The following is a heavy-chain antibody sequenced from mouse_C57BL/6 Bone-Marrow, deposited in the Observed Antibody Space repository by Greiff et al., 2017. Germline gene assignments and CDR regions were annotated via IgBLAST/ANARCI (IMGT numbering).Heavy chain of an antibody. J-gene: IGHJ3*01. V-gene: IGHV7-4*01. CDR2: IRNKANGYTT. CDR1: GFTFTDYY. Sequence: EVKLVESGGGLVQPGASLRLSCAASGFTFTDYYMSWVRQPPGKAPEWLGLIRNKANGYTTEYTASVKGRFTISRDNSQNILYLQMNTLRAEDSATYYCVKADAYWGQGTLVTVSA. CDR3: VKADAY.